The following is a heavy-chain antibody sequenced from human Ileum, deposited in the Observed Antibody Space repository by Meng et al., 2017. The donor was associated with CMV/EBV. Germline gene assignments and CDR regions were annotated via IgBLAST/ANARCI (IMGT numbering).Heavy chain of an antibody. CDR1: GLNVYTNY. J-gene: IGHJ4*02. CDR3: AKGVSIFGVLPDY. CDR2: IYDVGMT. V-gene: IGHV3-53*01. D-gene: IGHD3-3*01. Sequence: GGSLRLSCVVSGLNVYTNYMTWVRQAPGKGLEWVSVIYDVGMTLDADSVKGRFTISRDNSKNTLYLQMNSLRGEDTAVYYCAKGVSIFGVLPDYWGQGTRVTVSS.